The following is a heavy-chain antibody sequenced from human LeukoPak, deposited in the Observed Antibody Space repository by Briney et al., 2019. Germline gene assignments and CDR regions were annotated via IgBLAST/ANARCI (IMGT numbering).Heavy chain of an antibody. D-gene: IGHD3-3*01. V-gene: IGHV1-69*05. CDR1: GGTFSSYA. J-gene: IGHJ5*02. Sequence: SVKVSCKASGGTFSSYAISWVRQAPVQGLEWMGGIIPIFGTANYAQKFQGRVTITTDESTSTAYMELSSLRSEDTAVYYCARGDFWSGYYGGFDPWGQGTLVTVSS. CDR3: ARGDFWSGYYGGFDP. CDR2: IIPIFGTA.